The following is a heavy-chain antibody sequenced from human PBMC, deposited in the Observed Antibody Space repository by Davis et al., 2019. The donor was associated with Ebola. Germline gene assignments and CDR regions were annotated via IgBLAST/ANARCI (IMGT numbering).Heavy chain of an antibody. D-gene: IGHD6-13*01. CDR1: GYSFTSYW. Sequence: GESLKISCKGSGYSFTSYWIGWVRQMPGKGLECMGIIFPGDSDTRYSPSFQGQVTISADKSIGTAYLQWSSLKASDTAMYYCARHIAAAGNFDYWGQGTLVTVSS. CDR3: ARHIAAAGNFDY. J-gene: IGHJ4*02. CDR2: IFPGDSDT. V-gene: IGHV5-51*01.